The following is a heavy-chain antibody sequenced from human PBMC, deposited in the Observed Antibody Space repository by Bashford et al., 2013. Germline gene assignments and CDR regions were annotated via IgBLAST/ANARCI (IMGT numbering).Heavy chain of an antibody. J-gene: IGHJ4*02. Sequence: VRQAPGKGLEWVSAISGSGGSTYYADSVKGRFTISRDNSKNTLYLQMNSLRAEDTAVYYCAKGADYGDYNAYYFDYWGQGTLVTVSS. CDR2: ISGSGGST. D-gene: IGHD4-17*01. CDR3: AKGADYGDYNAYYFDY. V-gene: IGHV3-23*01.